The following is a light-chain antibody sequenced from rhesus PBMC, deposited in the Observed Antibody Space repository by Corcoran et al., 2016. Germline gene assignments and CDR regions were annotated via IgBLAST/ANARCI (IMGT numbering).Light chain of an antibody. CDR2: KVN. CDR3: CSYDASDTYV. J-gene: IGLJ1*01. CDR1: SSDMGRYNY. Sequence: QSAPIQSPSVSGSLGQSVTISCTGTSSDMGRYNYVYWYRQQPGTTTTLMMYKVNMRPSGISDRVSGSKSGNTAFLTISGLQAEDGADYYCCSYDASDTYVFGGGSRLTVL. V-gene: IGLV2-11*01.